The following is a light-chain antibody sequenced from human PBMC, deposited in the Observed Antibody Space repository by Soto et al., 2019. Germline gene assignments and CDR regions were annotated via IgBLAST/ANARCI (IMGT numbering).Light chain of an antibody. V-gene: IGKV1-5*01. CDR3: QQYNSYSWT. Sequence: DIHMTHSPSSLSGSVGDIVTITCRASQSISSWLAWYQQKPGKAPKLLIYDASSLESGVPSRFSGSGSGTEFTLTISSLQPDDFATYYCQQYNSYSWTFGQGTKVDIK. CDR2: DAS. CDR1: QSISSW. J-gene: IGKJ1*01.